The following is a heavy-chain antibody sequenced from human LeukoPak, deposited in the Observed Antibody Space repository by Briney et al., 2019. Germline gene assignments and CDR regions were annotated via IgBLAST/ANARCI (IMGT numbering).Heavy chain of an antibody. V-gene: IGHV3-9*01. D-gene: IGHD6-13*01. CDR2: LSWNSGSI. CDR1: GFTFDDYA. CDR3: AKGRGGQLVSHYYFDY. Sequence: GGSLRLSCAASGFTFDDYAMHWVRQAPGKGLEWVSGLSWNSGSIGYADSVKGRFTISRDNAKNSLYLQMNSLRAEDTALYYCAKGRGGQLVSHYYFDYWGQGTLVTVSS. J-gene: IGHJ4*02.